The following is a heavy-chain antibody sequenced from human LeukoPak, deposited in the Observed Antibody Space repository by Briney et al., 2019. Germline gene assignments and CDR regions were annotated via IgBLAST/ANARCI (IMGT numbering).Heavy chain of an antibody. V-gene: IGHV4-59*11. D-gene: IGHD6-13*01. CDR3: ARAGYSSSWEVLHFDY. CDR1: GGSISSHY. J-gene: IGHJ4*02. Sequence: SETLSLTCTVSGGSISSHYWSWIRQPPGKGLEWIGNIYYSGSTNYNPSLKSRVTMSVDTSKNQFSLKLSSVTAADTAVYYCARAGYSSSWEVLHFDYWGQGTLVTVSS. CDR2: IYYSGST.